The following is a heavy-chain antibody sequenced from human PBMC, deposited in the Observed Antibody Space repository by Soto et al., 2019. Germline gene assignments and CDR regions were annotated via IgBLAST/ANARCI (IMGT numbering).Heavy chain of an antibody. J-gene: IGHJ4*02. V-gene: IGHV4-59*11. Sequence: SETLSLTCTVSCGSISSHCGRWIRQPPGKGLEWIGYIYYSGSTNYNPSLKSRVTISVDTSKNQFSLKLRSVTAADTAVYYCARGSTPVRYYYDSSGYYSDYWGQGTLVTVSS. D-gene: IGHD3-22*01. CDR2: IYYSGST. CDR1: CGSISSHC. CDR3: ARGSTPVRYYYDSSGYYSDY.